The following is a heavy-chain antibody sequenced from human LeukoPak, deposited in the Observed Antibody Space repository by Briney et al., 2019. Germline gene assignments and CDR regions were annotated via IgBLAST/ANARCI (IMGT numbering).Heavy chain of an antibody. D-gene: IGHD2-15*01. Sequence: PSETLSLTCTVSGGSISSSSYYWSWIRQSAGKGLEWIGRIYPSGTTNYNPSLKSRVTVSLDTSKNHFSLNLSSVTAADTAMYYCAREEFCNGGGCSFDSWGQGALVTVSS. CDR1: GGSISSSSYY. CDR2: IYPSGTT. V-gene: IGHV4-61*02. J-gene: IGHJ4*02. CDR3: AREEFCNGGGCSFDS.